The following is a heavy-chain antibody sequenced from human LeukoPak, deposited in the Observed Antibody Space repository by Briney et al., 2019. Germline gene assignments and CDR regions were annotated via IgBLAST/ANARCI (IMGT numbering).Heavy chain of an antibody. Sequence: GGSLRLSCAASGFTFSSYEMNWVRQAPGKGLEWVSYTSSSGSTRYYTDSVKGRFTISRDNAKNSLYLQMNSLRAEDTAVYYCARDQVVPAAIYMDVWGKGTTVTISS. V-gene: IGHV3-48*03. CDR2: TSSSGSTR. CDR1: GFTFSSYE. J-gene: IGHJ6*03. D-gene: IGHD2-2*01. CDR3: ARDQVVPAAIYMDV.